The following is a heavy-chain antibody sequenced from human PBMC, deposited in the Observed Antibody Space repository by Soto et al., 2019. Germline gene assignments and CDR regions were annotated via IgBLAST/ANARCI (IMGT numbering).Heavy chain of an antibody. CDR3: ARSANVLRFLEWSNNWFDP. J-gene: IGHJ5*02. D-gene: IGHD3-3*01. CDR1: GFNFISSA. V-gene: IGHV1-58*01. Sequence: GASVKVSCKASGFNFISSAVQWVRQARGQRPEWIGWIVVGSGNTKYAQKFQERVTITRDNAKNSLYLQMNSLRAEDTAVYYCARSANVLRFLEWSNNWFDPWGQGTLVTVSS. CDR2: IVVGSGNT.